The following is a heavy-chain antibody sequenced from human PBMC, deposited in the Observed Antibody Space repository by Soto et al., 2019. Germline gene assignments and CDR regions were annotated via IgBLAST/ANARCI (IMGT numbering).Heavy chain of an antibody. V-gene: IGHV1-69*01. J-gene: IGHJ4*02. D-gene: IGHD2-15*01. CDR1: GDAFTNYI. Sequence: QVQLVQSGAEVKKPGSSVKVSCKASGDAFTNYIFDWVRQAPGQGLEWMGGIIPMFGTPKYAQTFQDRVTISADVSTGTAYWELTSLRVDDTAVYYCARGRDQPPVVLYFASWGEGTRVTVSS. CDR2: IIPMFGTP. CDR3: ARGRDQPPVVLYFAS.